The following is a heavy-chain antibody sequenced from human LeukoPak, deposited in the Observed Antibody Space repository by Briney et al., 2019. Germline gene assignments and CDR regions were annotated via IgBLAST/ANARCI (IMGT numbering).Heavy chain of an antibody. CDR2: IYTSGST. V-gene: IGHV4-61*02. CDR3: ARDERGYYAFDY. CDR1: GGSISSGSYY. D-gene: IGHD2/OR15-2a*01. Sequence: PSETLSLTCTVSGGSISSGSYYWNWIRQPAGKGLEWIGRIYTSGSTNYNPSLKSRVTISVDTSKNQFSLKLSSVTAADTAVYYCARDERGYYAFDYWGQGTLVTVSS. J-gene: IGHJ4*02.